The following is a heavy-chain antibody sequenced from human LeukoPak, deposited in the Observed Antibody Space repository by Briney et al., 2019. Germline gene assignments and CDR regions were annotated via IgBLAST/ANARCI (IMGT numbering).Heavy chain of an antibody. J-gene: IGHJ4*02. CDR3: ARGRYCTNGVRSSTTPQDY. D-gene: IGHD2-8*01. CDR1: GGTFSSYA. V-gene: IGHV1-69*04. CDR2: IIPILGIA. Sequence: ASVKVSCKASGGTFSSYAISWVRQAPGQGLEWMGRIIPILGIANYAQKFQGRVTITADKSTSTAYMELSSLRSEDTAVYYCARGRYCTNGVRSSTTPQDYWGQGTLVTVSS.